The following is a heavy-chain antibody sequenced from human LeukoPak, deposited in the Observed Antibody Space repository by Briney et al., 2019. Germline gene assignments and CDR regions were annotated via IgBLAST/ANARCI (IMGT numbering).Heavy chain of an antibody. CDR3: ARDRYGDGFAHFDY. V-gene: IGHV1-2*02. Sequence: ASVKVSCKASGYTFTYCAMHWVRQAPGQGLQWMGWITPGGGTNYPQKFQGRVAITWDTSITTAYMDLSRLTSDGTAVYYCARDRYGDGFAHFDYWGQGALVTVSS. J-gene: IGHJ4*02. CDR2: ITPGGGT. CDR1: GYTFTYCA. D-gene: IGHD5-24*01.